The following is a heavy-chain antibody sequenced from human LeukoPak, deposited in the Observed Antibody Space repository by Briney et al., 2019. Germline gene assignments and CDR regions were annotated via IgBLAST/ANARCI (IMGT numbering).Heavy chain of an antibody. Sequence: PGGSLRLSCAASGFTFSSYWMSWVRQAPGKGLEWVANIKQDGSEKYYVDSVKGRFTNSRDNAKNSLYLQMNSLRAEDTAVYHCARDLAYGTPRDVWGKGTTVTVSS. CDR2: IKQDGSEK. D-gene: IGHD4-17*01. CDR3: ARDLAYGTPRDV. V-gene: IGHV3-7*01. J-gene: IGHJ6*04. CDR1: GFTFSSYW.